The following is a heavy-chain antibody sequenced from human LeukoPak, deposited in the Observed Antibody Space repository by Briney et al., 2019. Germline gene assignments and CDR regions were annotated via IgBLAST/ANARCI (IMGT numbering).Heavy chain of an antibody. D-gene: IGHD3-16*01. CDR3: ARAPNPIYDYVTRYSYYMDV. CDR1: GLTFINFG. J-gene: IGHJ6*03. V-gene: IGHV3-23*01. CDR2: ISGSGVIT. Sequence: GGSLRLSCAASGLTFINFGMTWVRQAPGKGLEWVSAISGSGVITFYADSVKGRFTISRDNSKNTLYLQMNSLRSDDTAVYYCARAPNPIYDYVTRYSYYMDVWGKGTTVTVSS.